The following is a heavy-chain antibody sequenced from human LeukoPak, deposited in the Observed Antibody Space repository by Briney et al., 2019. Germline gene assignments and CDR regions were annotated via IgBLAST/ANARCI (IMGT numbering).Heavy chain of an antibody. CDR1: GGTFSSYT. V-gene: IGHV1-69*02. CDR3: ARGRAQAYYFDY. Sequence: SVKVSCKASGGTFSSYTISWVRQAPGQGLEWMGRIIPTLGIANYAQKFQGRVTITADKSTSTAYMELSSLRSEDTAVYYCARGRAQAYYFDYWGQGTLVTVSS. CDR2: IIPTLGIA. J-gene: IGHJ4*02.